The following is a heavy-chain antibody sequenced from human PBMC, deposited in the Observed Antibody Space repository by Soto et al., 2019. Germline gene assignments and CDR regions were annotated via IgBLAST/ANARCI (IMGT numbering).Heavy chain of an antibody. CDR1: GFTFRSYW. Sequence: PGGSLRLSCAASGFTFRSYWMTWVRQPPGKGLEWVANIKGDGREKYYGDSLKGRFTISRDNGKNSLYLQMNNLRAEDTAVYYCARDVVMGGRGLNYWGPGTLVTVSS. CDR2: IKGDGREK. CDR3: ARDVVMGGRGLNY. J-gene: IGHJ4*02. V-gene: IGHV3-7*01. D-gene: IGHD2-15*01.